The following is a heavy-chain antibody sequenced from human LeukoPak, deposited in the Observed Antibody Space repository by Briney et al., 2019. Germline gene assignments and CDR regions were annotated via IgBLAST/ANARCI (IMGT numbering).Heavy chain of an antibody. Sequence: PSETLSLTCSVSGGSVSSGSYYWGWVRQPPGKGLEWIGSFHYSGSTYYNPSLKSRVTISGDTSKNQFSLELRSVTAADTAVYYCASLVVVVVTASEIDYWGQGTLVTVSS. V-gene: IGHV4-39*01. CDR3: ASLVVVVVTASEIDY. D-gene: IGHD2-21*02. J-gene: IGHJ4*02. CDR2: FHYSGST. CDR1: GGSVSSGSYY.